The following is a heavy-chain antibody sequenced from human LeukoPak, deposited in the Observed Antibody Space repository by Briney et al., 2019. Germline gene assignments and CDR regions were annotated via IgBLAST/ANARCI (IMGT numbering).Heavy chain of an antibody. Sequence: SVKVSCKASGGTFSSYAISWVRQAPGQGLEWMGGIIPIFGTANYAQKFQGRVTITADESTSTAYMELSRLRSDDTAAYYCARESFYYYYMDVWGKGTTVTVSS. J-gene: IGHJ6*03. D-gene: IGHD3-3*02. CDR1: GGTFSSYA. CDR3: ARESFYYYYMDV. V-gene: IGHV1-69*01. CDR2: IIPIFGTA.